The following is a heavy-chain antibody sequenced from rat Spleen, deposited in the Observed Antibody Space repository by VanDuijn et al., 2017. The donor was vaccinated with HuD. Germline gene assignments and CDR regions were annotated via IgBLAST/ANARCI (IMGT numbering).Heavy chain of an antibody. D-gene: IGHD1-11*01. V-gene: IGHV2-1*01. CDR3: TRSYGGYTQHWFAY. J-gene: IGHJ3*01. Sequence: VQLVESGGGLVQPGRSLKLSCAASGFTFRNAAMYWVRQPPGKGLEWMGGIWGDGSTDYNSVLKSRLTINRDTSKSQVFLKMNSLQTDDTAIYFCTRSYGGYTQHWFAYWGQGTLVSVPS. CDR1: GFTFRNAA. CDR2: IWGDGST.